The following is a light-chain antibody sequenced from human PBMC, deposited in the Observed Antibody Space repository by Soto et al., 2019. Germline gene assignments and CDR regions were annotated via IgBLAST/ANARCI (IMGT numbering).Light chain of an antibody. V-gene: IGLV2-18*02. CDR2: EVS. Sequence: QSALTQPPSVSGSPGQSVTISFTGTSSDVGSYNRVSWYQQPPGTAPKLMIYEVSNRPSGVPDRFSGSKSGNTASLTISGLQAEDEADYYCRSYTSSSTYVVFGGGTQLTVL. J-gene: IGLJ2*01. CDR1: SSDVGSYNR. CDR3: RSYTSSSTYVV.